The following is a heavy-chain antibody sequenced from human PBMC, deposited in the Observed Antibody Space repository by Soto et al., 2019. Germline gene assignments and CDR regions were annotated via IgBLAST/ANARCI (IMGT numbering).Heavy chain of an antibody. CDR1: GYSFTSYW. Sequence: GESLMISCKGSGYSFTSYWISWVRQMPGKGLEWMGRIDPSDSYTNYSPSFQGHVTISADKSISTAYLQWSSLKASDTAMYYCSLDNVTITNLNYGMDVWGQGNMATVSS. J-gene: IGHJ6*02. D-gene: IGHD3-3*01. V-gene: IGHV5-10-1*01. CDR2: IDPSDSYT. CDR3: SLDNVTITNLNYGMDV.